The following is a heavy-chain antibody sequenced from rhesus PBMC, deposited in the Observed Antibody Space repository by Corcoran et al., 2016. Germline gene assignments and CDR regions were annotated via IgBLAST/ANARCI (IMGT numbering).Heavy chain of an antibody. CDR2: IKNKANGWTE. J-gene: IGHJ3*01. V-gene: IGHV3-116*02. Sequence: EVRLVESGGGLVQPGGSLRLSCAASGFTFSDYYMSWVRQAPGKGPEWVVFIKNKANGWTEEYAPAVKGRFTISRDDSKSIASLQRNSLKTEDTAVYYCARDGYCSGGVCYAGAFDFWGQGLRVTVSS. CDR3: ARDGYCSGGVCYAGAFDF. CDR1: GFTFSDYY. D-gene: IGHD2-8*01.